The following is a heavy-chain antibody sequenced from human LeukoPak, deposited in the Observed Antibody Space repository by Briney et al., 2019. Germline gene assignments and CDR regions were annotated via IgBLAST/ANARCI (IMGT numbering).Heavy chain of an antibody. CDR3: ARGQTQTSIQLQIGYYFDY. V-gene: IGHV1-69*05. CDR2: IIPIFGTA. D-gene: IGHD5-18*01. Sequence: ASVTVSCKASGGTFSSYAISWVRQAPGQGLEWMGGIIPIFGTANYAQKFQGRVTITTDESTSTAYMELSSLRSEDTAVYYCARGQTQTSIQLQIGYYFDYWGQGTLVTVSS. J-gene: IGHJ4*02. CDR1: GGTFSSYA.